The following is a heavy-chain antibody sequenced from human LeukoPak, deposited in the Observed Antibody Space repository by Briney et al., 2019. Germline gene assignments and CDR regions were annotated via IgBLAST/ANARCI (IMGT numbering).Heavy chain of an antibody. CDR1: GYTFTSYD. J-gene: IGHJ6*03. D-gene: IGHD6-6*01. V-gene: IGHV1-8*01. CDR3: ARGQDSSSYYYYYMDV. Sequence: ASVKVSCKASGYTFTSYDINWVRQATGQGLEWMGWMNPNSGNTGYAQKFQGRVTMTRNTSISTAYMELSSLRSEDTAVYYCARGQDSSSYYYYYMDVWGKGTTVTVSS. CDR2: MNPNSGNT.